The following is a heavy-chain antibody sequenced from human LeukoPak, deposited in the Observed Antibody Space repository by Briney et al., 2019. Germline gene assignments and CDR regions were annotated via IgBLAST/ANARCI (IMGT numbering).Heavy chain of an antibody. J-gene: IGHJ5*02. CDR1: GGSISSHY. V-gene: IGHV4-59*11. D-gene: IGHD3-10*01. CDR2: IYYSGST. CDR3: ARLKPYYYGSGSYLWFDP. Sequence: SETLSLTCTASGGSISSHYWSWIRQPPGKGLEWIGYIYYSGSTNYNPSLKSRVTISVDTSKNQFSLKLSSVTAADTAVYYCARLKPYYYGSGSYLWFDPWGQGTLVTVSS.